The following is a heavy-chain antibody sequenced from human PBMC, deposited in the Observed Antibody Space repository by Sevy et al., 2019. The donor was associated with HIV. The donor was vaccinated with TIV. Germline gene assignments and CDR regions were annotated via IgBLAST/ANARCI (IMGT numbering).Heavy chain of an antibody. J-gene: IGHJ6*02. Sequence: GESLKISCKGSGYIFSTYWISWVRQMPGKGLEWMGVIYPGDSDTRYSPSFQGQVTISADKSISTAYLQWSSLRASYTAIYYCARYVYCSSDNCYSPGYYYGMDVWGQGTTVTVSS. V-gene: IGHV5-51*01. CDR1: GYIFSTYW. CDR2: IYPGDSDT. CDR3: ARYVYCSSDNCYSPGYYYGMDV. D-gene: IGHD2-15*01.